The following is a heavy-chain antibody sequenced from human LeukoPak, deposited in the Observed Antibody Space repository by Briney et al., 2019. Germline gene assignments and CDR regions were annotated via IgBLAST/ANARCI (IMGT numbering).Heavy chain of an antibody. D-gene: IGHD5/OR15-5a*01. J-gene: IGHJ4*02. CDR3: ARGRLGASTRMAY. CDR1: GFTFSSYS. V-gene: IGHV3-21*01. Sequence: GGSLRLSCAASGFTFSSYSINWVRQAPGKGLEWVSSISSSSNYIFHADSMKGRFTISRDNAKNSLYLHMNSLRAEDTAIYYCARGRLGASTRMAYWSQGTLVTVSS. CDR2: ISSSSNYI.